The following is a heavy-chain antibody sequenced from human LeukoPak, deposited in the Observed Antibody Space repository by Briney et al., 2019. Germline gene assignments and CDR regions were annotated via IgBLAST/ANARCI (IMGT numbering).Heavy chain of an antibody. CDR2: ISTSSIYI. CDR3: ARVRLQPRTLLDDAFDI. J-gene: IGHJ3*02. Sequence: GGSLRLSCAASGFTFSSYSMNWVRQAPGRWLEWVSSISTSSIYIYYADSLKGRFTISRDNAKNSLYLQMNSLRAEDTAVYYCARVRLQPRTLLDDAFDIWGQGTMVTVSS. V-gene: IGHV3-21*01. D-gene: IGHD1-14*01. CDR1: GFTFSSYS.